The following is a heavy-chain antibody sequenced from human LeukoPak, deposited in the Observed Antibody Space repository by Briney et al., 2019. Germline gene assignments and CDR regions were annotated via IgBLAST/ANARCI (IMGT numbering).Heavy chain of an antibody. CDR3: AKAGSGYSVYYFDY. CDR2: ISWDGGST. V-gene: IGHV3-43D*04. CDR1: GFTFDDYA. D-gene: IGHD3-22*01. Sequence: GGSLRLSCAASGFTFDDYAMQWVRQAPGKGLEWVSLISWDGGSTYYADSVKGRFTISRDNSKNSLYLQMNSLRAEHTALYNCAKAGSGYSVYYFDYWGQGTLVTVSS. J-gene: IGHJ4*02.